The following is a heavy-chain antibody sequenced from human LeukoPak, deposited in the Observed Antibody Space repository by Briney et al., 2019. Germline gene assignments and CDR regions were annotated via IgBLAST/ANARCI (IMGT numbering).Heavy chain of an antibody. D-gene: IGHD6-13*01. J-gene: IGHJ4*02. Sequence: PSETLSLTCTVSGGSISSSSYYWGWIRQPPGKGLEWIGSIYYSGSTYYNPSLKSRVTISVDTSKNQFSLKLGSVTAADTAVYYCAREGIAAAGYYFDYWGQGTLVTVSS. CDR3: AREGIAAAGYYFDY. CDR1: GGSISSSSYY. V-gene: IGHV4-39*01. CDR2: IYYSGST.